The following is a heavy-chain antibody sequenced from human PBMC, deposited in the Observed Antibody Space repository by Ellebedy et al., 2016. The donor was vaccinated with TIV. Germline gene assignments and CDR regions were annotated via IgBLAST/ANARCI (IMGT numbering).Heavy chain of an antibody. CDR2: IYYSGST. CDR1: GGSISSYY. D-gene: IGHD3-22*01. CDR3: ARHGGSYYSINWFDP. V-gene: IGHV4-59*08. J-gene: IGHJ5*02. Sequence: PSETLSLTCTVSGGSISSYYWSWIRQPPGKGLEWIGYIYYSGSTNYNPSLKSRVTISVDPSKNQFSLKLSSVTAADTAVYYCARHGGSYYSINWFDPWGQGTLVTVSS.